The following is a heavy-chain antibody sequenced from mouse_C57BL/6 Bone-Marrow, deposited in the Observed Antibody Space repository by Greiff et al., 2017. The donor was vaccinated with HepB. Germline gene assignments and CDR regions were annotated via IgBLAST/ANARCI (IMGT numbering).Heavy chain of an antibody. D-gene: IGHD4-1*01. V-gene: IGHV1-74*01. CDR1: GYTFTSYW. CDR3: AIWERGADY. CDR2: IHPSDSDT. J-gene: IGHJ2*01. Sequence: QVQLQQPGAELVKPAASVKVSCKASGYTFTSYWMHWVKQRPGQGLEWIGRIHPSDSDTNYNQKFKGKATLTVDKSSSTAYMQLISLTSEDSAAYYCAIWERGADYWGQGTTLTVSS.